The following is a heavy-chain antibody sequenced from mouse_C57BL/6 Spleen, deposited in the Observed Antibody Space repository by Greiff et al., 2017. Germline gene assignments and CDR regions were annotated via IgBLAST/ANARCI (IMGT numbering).Heavy chain of an antibody. D-gene: IGHD1-1*01. CDR2: INYDGSST. J-gene: IGHJ1*03. CDR3: ARDYGSSYWYFDV. Sequence: EVQLVESEGGLVQPGSSMKLSCTASGFTFSDYYMAWVRQVPEKGLEWVANINYDGSSTYYLDSLKSRFIISSDNAKNILYLQMSSLKSEDTATYYCARDYGSSYWYFDVWGTGTTVTVSS. CDR1: GFTFSDYY. V-gene: IGHV5-16*01.